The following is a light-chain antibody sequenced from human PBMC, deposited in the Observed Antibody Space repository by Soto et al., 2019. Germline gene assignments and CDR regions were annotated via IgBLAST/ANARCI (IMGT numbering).Light chain of an antibody. J-gene: IGKJ1*01. Sequence: IVMTQSPATLSLSPGERATISCRASRSVRTKLAWYQQKPGQAPRLLSYGASARATGIPVRFSGSGSGTEFTLTIGRLEPEDSALYYCQQYDSSPWTFGQGTKVDI. V-gene: IGKV3-15*01. CDR3: QQYDSSPWT. CDR2: GAS. CDR1: RSVRTK.